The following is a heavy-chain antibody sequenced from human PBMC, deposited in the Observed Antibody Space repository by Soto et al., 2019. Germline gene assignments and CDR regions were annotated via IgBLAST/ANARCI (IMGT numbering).Heavy chain of an antibody. V-gene: IGHV3-33*01. Sequence: PGGSLRLSCAASGFTFSGYGMHWVRQAPGKGLEWVAVIWYDGSNKYYADSVEGRFTISRDNSKNTLYLQMNSLRAEDTAVYYCARPTLGDYDSFGMAYWGQGTLVTVSS. CDR2: IWYDGSNK. D-gene: IGHD3-3*01. J-gene: IGHJ4*02. CDR3: ARPTLGDYDSFGMAY. CDR1: GFTFSGYG.